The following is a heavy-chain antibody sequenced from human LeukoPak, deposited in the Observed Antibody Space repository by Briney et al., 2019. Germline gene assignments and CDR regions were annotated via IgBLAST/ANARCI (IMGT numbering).Heavy chain of an antibody. CDR2: ISGSGGST. V-gene: IGHV3-23*01. D-gene: IGHD3-9*01. CDR3: ANSLLRYFDWLLGY. J-gene: IGHJ4*02. Sequence: SGGSLRLSCAASGFTFSSYAMSWVRQAPGKGLEWVSAISGSGGSTYYADSVKGRFTISRDNSKNTLYLQMNSLRAEDTAVYYCANSLLRYFDWLLGYWGQGTLVTVSS. CDR1: GFTFSSYA.